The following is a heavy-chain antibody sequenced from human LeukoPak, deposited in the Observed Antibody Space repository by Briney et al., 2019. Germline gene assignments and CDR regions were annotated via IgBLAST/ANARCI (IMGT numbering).Heavy chain of an antibody. D-gene: IGHD2/OR15-2a*01. Sequence: GGSLRLSCAASGFTVSSNYMSWVRQAPGKGLEWVSVIYSGGSTYYADSVKGRFTISRDNSKNTLYLQMNSLRAEDTAVYYCARTTWEIGFDYWGQGTLVTVSS. CDR1: GFTVSSNY. CDR2: IYSGGST. V-gene: IGHV3-66*01. J-gene: IGHJ4*02. CDR3: ARTTWEIGFDY.